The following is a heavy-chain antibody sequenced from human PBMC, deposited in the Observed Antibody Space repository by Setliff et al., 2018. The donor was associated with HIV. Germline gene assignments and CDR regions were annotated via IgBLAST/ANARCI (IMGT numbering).Heavy chain of an antibody. CDR1: GYTFTSYG. J-gene: IGHJ6*02. V-gene: IGHV1-18*01. D-gene: IGHD3-10*01. CDR3: ARNFGLSPSGKYYYYYGMDI. Sequence: ASVKVSCKASGYTFTSYGISWVRQAPGQGLEWMGWISTYNGNTNYAQKLQGRVTLTTDTSTNTAYMELRSLRSDDTAVYYCARNFGLSPSGKYYYYYGMDIWGQGTTVTV. CDR2: ISTYNGNT.